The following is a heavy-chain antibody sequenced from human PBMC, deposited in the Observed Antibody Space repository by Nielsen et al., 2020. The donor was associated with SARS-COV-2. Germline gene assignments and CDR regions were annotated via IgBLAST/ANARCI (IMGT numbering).Heavy chain of an antibody. CDR2: INSDGSST. V-gene: IGHV3-74*01. D-gene: IGHD3-3*01. Sequence: GALSLSCAASGFNFSSYWMHWVRQAPGKGLVWVSRINSDGSSTSYADSVKGRFTISRDNAKNTLYLQMNSLRAEDTAVYYCARVPTYYDFWSVYYYGMDVWGQGTTVTVSS. CDR1: GFNFSSYW. J-gene: IGHJ6*02. CDR3: ARVPTYYDFWSVYYYGMDV.